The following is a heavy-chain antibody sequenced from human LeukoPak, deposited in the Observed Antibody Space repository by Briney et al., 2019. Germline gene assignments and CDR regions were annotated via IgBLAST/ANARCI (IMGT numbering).Heavy chain of an antibody. D-gene: IGHD6-13*01. J-gene: IGHJ4*02. Sequence: PSETLSLTCTVAGGSISFSDYYWGWIRQPPGKGLEGIGTIYYSGSTYYNPSLKSRVTISVDTSQIQFSLKLDSVTVADTAVSYCARLTRLTAGDYWGQGTLVTVSS. V-gene: IGHV4-39*01. CDR2: IYYSGST. CDR3: ARLTRLTAGDY. CDR1: GGSISFSDYY.